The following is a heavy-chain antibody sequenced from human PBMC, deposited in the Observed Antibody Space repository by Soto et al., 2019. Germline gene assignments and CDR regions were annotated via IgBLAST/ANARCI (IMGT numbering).Heavy chain of an antibody. CDR3: ARRYGDYDAFDI. CDR1: GFTFSSYW. Sequence: GGSLRLSCAASGFTFSSYWMHWVRQAPGKGLVWVSRINSDGSSTSYADSVKGRFTISRDNAKNTLYLQMNSLRAEDTAVDYCARRYGDYDAFDIWGQGTMVTVSS. CDR2: INSDGSST. V-gene: IGHV3-74*01. D-gene: IGHD4-17*01. J-gene: IGHJ3*02.